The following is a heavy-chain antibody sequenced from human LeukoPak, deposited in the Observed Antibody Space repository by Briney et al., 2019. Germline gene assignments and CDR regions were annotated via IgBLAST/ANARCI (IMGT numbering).Heavy chain of an antibody. CDR2: IYYSGST. D-gene: IGHD2-2*01. J-gene: IGHJ6*02. CDR3: ARTGYCSRISCYPYYYGTDV. CDR1: GGSLSNYY. Sequence: SETLSLTCTVSGGSLSNYYWSWIRQPPGKGLEWIGYIYYSGSTKYNPSLKSRVTISVDTSKNQFSLNLSSVTAADTAMYYCARTGYCSRISCYPYYYGTDVWGQGTTVAVSS. V-gene: IGHV4-59*13.